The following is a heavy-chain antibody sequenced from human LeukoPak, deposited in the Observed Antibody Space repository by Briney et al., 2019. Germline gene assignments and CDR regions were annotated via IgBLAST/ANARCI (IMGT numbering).Heavy chain of an antibody. Sequence: PGGSLRLSCAASGLSLDVYNTHCVRRAPGKGGEWVSLISRYGDSTYYSHSVKGRFTISRDNSKNYLYLQMDRLRNEDTALYYCAKELWKFGWDVRDTAFDYWGQGTLVTVSS. CDR1: GLSLDVYN. J-gene: IGHJ4*02. CDR3: AKELWKFGWDVRDTAFDY. D-gene: IGHD1-1*01. V-gene: IGHV3-43*01. CDR2: ISRYGDST.